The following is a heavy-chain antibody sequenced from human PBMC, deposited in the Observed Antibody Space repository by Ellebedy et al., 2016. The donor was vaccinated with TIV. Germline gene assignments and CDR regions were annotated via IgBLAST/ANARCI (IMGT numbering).Heavy chain of an antibody. J-gene: IGHJ4*02. CDR3: AGVRDGRRPFDY. CDR1: GGSITGYY. CDR2: VFHNGRS. D-gene: IGHD5-24*01. Sequence: SETLSLTRSVSGGSITGYYWNWIRQSPGKGLEWIGFVFHNGRSKYNPSLESRLTLSVDTSKDHFSLRLSSVAAADTALYYCAGVRDGRRPFDYWGQGALVTVSS. V-gene: IGHV4-59*01.